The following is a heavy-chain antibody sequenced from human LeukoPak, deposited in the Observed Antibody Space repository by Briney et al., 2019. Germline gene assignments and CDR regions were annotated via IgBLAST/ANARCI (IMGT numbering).Heavy chain of an antibody. CDR3: ARVAAVAGTWVYFDY. Sequence: PSETLSLTCTVSGGFISSGGYYWSWIRKHPGKGLGWNGYFYYSGSTYYNPSLKSRVTISVDTSKNQFSLKLSSVTAADTAVYYCARVAAVAGTWVYFDYWGQGTLVTVSS. CDR2: FYYSGST. D-gene: IGHD6-19*01. V-gene: IGHV4-31*03. CDR1: GGFISSGGYY. J-gene: IGHJ4*02.